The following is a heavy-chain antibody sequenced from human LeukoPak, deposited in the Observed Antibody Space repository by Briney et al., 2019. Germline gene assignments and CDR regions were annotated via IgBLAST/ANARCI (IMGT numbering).Heavy chain of an antibody. V-gene: IGHV3-11*04. CDR2: ISSSGSNI. D-gene: IGHD5-24*01. CDR1: TFTFSDYY. J-gene: IGHJ4*02. CDR3: ARASLGAQLRWLQSYYFDY. Sequence: GGSLRLSCAASTFTFSDYYMTWIRQAPGKGLEWVSYISSSGSNIYYADSVKGRFTISRDNAKNSLYLQMNSLRAEDTAVYYCARASLGAQLRWLQSYYFDYWGQGTLVTVSS.